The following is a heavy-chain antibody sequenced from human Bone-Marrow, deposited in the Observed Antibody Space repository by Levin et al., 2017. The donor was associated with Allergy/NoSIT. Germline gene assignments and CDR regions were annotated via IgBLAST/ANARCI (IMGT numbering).Heavy chain of an antibody. D-gene: IGHD2-2*01. V-gene: IGHV3-30-3*01. CDR2: ISYDGSNK. CDR1: GFTFSSYA. CDR3: ARVARDRSGYCSSTSCYWDY. Sequence: GESLKISCAASGFTFSSYAMHWVRQAPGKGLEWVAVISYDGSNKYYADSVKGRFTISRDNSKNTLYLQMNSLRAEDTAVYYCARVARDRSGYCSSTSCYWDYWGQGTLVTVSS. J-gene: IGHJ4*02.